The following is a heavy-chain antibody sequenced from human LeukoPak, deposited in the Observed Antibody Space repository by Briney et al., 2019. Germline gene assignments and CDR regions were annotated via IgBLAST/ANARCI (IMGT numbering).Heavy chain of an antibody. CDR3: ARVVRGDYYYYYMDV. Sequence: GASVKVSCKASGGTFSSYAISWVRQAPGQGLEWMGGIIPIFGTANYAQKFQGRVTITADKSTSTAYMELSSLRSEDTAVYYCARVVRGDYYYYYMDVWGKGTTVTVSS. CDR2: IIPIFGTA. CDR1: GGTFSSYA. V-gene: IGHV1-69*06. D-gene: IGHD1-26*01. J-gene: IGHJ6*03.